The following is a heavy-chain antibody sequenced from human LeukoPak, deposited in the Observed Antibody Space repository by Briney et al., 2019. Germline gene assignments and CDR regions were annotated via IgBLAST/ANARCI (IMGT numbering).Heavy chain of an antibody. Sequence: ASVKVSCKASGYTLTSYALHWVRQAPGQRLEWMGWINVGNGNTKYSQKIQGRVTITRDTSASTVYMELSSLRSEDTAVYYCVRWRLRGYYFDYWGQGTLVTVSS. V-gene: IGHV1-3*01. CDR2: INVGNGNT. CDR3: VRWRLRGYYFDY. J-gene: IGHJ4*02. CDR1: GYTLTSYA. D-gene: IGHD4-23*01.